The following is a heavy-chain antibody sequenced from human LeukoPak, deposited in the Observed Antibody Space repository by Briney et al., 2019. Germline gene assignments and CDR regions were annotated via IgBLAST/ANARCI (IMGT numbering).Heavy chain of an antibody. Sequence: GGSLRLSCAASGFIFSDYYMSWIRQAPGKGLEWISYISNSGSTIYYADSVKGRFTLSRGNAKNSLYLQMNSLRAEDTAVYYCAREVRLLSYWGQGTLVTVSS. J-gene: IGHJ4*02. CDR2: ISNSGSTI. D-gene: IGHD2/OR15-2a*01. CDR3: AREVRLLSY. V-gene: IGHV3-11*01. CDR1: GFIFSDYY.